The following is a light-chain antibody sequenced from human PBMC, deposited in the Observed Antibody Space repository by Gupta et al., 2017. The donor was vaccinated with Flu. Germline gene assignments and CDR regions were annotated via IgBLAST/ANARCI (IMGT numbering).Light chain of an antibody. CDR3: GTWDNRLNVWM. J-gene: IGLJ3*02. CDR2: DND. CDR1: TSNIGSKF. Sequence: STSNIGSKFVSWYQHLPGTAPKLLIYDNDQRPSGIPDRFSGSKSGTSATLGITGLQTGDEADYYCGTWDNRLNVWMFGGGTKLTVL. V-gene: IGLV1-51*01.